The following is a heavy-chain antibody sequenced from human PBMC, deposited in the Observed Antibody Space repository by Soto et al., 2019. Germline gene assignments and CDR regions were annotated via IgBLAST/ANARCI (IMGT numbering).Heavy chain of an antibody. J-gene: IGHJ4*01. Sequence: EVQLVESGGGLVKPGGSLRLSCAASGFTFSNAWMNWVRQAPGKGLEWVGRIKTKSQGATTAYAAPVNGRFDISRDDSKNTVYLQMNSLKSGDTAIYYCTGGDIAGDFDYWGHGTLVTVSS. CDR3: TGGDIAGDFDY. CDR1: GFTFSNAW. CDR2: IKTKSQGATT. D-gene: IGHD5-12*01. V-gene: IGHV3-15*01.